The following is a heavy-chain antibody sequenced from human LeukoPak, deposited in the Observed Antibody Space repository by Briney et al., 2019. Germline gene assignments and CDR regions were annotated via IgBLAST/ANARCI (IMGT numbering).Heavy chain of an antibody. D-gene: IGHD3-10*01. CDR2: INHSGST. CDR3: ARGTRPTTMVRNMIWVSGEYCQH. V-gene: IGHV4-34*01. J-gene: IGHJ1*01. CDR1: GGSFSGYY. Sequence: SETLSLTCAVYGGSFSGYYWSWIRQPPGKGLEWIGEINHSGSTNYNPSLKSRVTISVDTSKNQFSLKLSSVTAADTAVYYCARGTRPTTMVRNMIWVSGEYCQHWGQGTLVTVSS.